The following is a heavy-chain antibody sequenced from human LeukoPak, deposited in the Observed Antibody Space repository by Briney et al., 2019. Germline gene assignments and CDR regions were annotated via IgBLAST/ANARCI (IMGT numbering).Heavy chain of an antibody. D-gene: IGHD3-22*01. CDR1: GFTFSSYA. V-gene: IGHV3-30*04. CDR3: ARRAGDYSHPYDY. CDR2: ISYDANSK. Sequence: GGSLRLSCAASGFTFSSYAMHWVRQAPGKGLEWVAVISYDANSKYYADSVKGRFTISRDNSKNTLYLQVNSLRAEDTAVYYCARRAGDYSHPYDYWGQGILVTVSS. J-gene: IGHJ4*02.